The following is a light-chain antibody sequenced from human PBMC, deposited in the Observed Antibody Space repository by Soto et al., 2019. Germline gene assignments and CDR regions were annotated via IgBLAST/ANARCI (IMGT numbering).Light chain of an antibody. Sequence: QSVLTQPPSVSAAPGQTVTISCSGSSSNIGNNYVSWYQQLPGTAPKLLIYDNNKRPSGIPDRFSGSKSGTSATLGITGLQTGDEADYYCGTWDFTLSAGVFGGGTKLTVL. CDR3: GTWDFTLSAGV. CDR2: DNN. J-gene: IGLJ2*01. V-gene: IGLV1-51*01. CDR1: SSNIGNNY.